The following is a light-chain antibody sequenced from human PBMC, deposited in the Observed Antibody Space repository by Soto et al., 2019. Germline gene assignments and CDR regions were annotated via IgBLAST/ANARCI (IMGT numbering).Light chain of an antibody. V-gene: IGKV3-20*01. CDR2: GAS. J-gene: IGKJ4*01. CDR3: QQYGSPPLT. CDR1: QSVSSSY. Sequence: EIVLTQSTGTLCLSRGARAPLSCRASQSVSSSYLAWYQQKPGQAPRLLIYGASSRATGIPDRFSGSGSGTDFSLTISRLEPEDFAVYHCQQYGSPPLTFGGGTKVDIK.